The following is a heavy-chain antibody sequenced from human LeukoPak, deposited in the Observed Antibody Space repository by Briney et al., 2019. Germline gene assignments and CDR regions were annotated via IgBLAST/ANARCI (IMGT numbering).Heavy chain of an antibody. CDR2: IYSGGST. D-gene: IGHD5-24*01. Sequence: GGSLRLSCAASGFTLRRNYMSWARQAPGKGLEWASVIYSGGSTYYADSVKGRFTISRDNSKNTLYLQMNCLRAEDTAVYYCARDLGWHWGQGTLVTVSS. CDR3: ARDLGWH. V-gene: IGHV3-66*01. CDR1: GFTLRRNY. J-gene: IGHJ4*02.